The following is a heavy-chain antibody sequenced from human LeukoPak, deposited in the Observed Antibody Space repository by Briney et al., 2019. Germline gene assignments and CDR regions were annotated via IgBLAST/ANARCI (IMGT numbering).Heavy chain of an antibody. CDR3: ARHFGLGVGSRFFDL. D-gene: IGHD3/OR15-3a*01. CDR1: GGSMSSSSYY. Sequence: SETLSLTCTVSGGSMSSSSYYWGWIRQPPGKGLEWIGSIYYRGTTYYNPSLKSRVTISVDTSKNQFSLRLSSVTAADMAVYYCARHFGLGVGSRFFDLWGRGTLVTVSS. CDR2: IYYRGTT. J-gene: IGHJ2*01. V-gene: IGHV4-39*01.